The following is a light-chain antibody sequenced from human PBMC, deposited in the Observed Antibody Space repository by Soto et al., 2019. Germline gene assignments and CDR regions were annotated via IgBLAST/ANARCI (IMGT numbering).Light chain of an antibody. J-gene: IGKJ3*01. CDR1: QSISRY. V-gene: IGKV1-39*01. CDR2: GAT. Sequence: DIQMTQSPSSLSASVGDTVTITCRASQSISRYLNWYQQKPGKAPNLLIYGATSLQSGVPSRFGGSGSATDFTLTISSLQPEDFATYFCQQSYNFLFTFGPGTKVDIK. CDR3: QQSYNFLFT.